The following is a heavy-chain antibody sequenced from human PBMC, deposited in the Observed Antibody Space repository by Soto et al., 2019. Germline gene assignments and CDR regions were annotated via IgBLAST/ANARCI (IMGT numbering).Heavy chain of an antibody. J-gene: IGHJ4*02. CDR3: AREAKSDYGDYYFNY. CDR1: GYTFPSYG. CDR2: ISAYNGNT. V-gene: IGHV1-18*01. Sequence: ASVKVSCKASGYTFPSYGISWVRQAPGQGLEWMGWISAYNGNTNYAQKFQGWVTMTRDTSISTAYMELSRLRSDDTAVYYCAREAKSDYGDYYFNYWGQGTLVTVSS. D-gene: IGHD4-17*01.